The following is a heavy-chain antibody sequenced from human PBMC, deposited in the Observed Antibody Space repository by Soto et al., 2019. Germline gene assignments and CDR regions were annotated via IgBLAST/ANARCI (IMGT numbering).Heavy chain of an antibody. V-gene: IGHV4-31*03. Sequence: TLSLTATVSGVSISSGGYYWSLIHQHPGKGLEWIGYIYYSGSTYYNPSLKSRVTISVDTSKNQFSLKLSSVTAADTAVYYCARVWAYYYDSSGCTFDYWGQGTLVTVSS. CDR1: GVSISSGGYY. CDR2: IYYSGST. J-gene: IGHJ4*02. D-gene: IGHD3-22*01. CDR3: ARVWAYYYDSSGCTFDY.